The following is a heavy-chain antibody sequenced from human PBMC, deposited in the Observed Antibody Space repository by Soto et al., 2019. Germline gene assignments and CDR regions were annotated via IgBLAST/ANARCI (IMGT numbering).Heavy chain of an antibody. CDR3: XXXXXXXXXXXXXYMDV. CDR2: IIPILGIA. V-gene: IGHV1-69*02. Sequence: QVQLVQSGAEVKKPGSSVKVSCKASGGTFSSYTISWVRQAXGQXXXWMGRIIPILGIANYAQKFQGRVTXXXXXXXXXXXXXXXXXXXXXXXXXXXXXXXXXXXXXXXXYMDVWGKGTTVTVS. J-gene: IGHJ6*03. CDR1: GGTFSSYT.